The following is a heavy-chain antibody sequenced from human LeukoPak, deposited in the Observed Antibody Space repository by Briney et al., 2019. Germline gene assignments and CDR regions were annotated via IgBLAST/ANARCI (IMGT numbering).Heavy chain of an antibody. J-gene: IGHJ4*02. CDR1: EGTFSSYA. CDR3: AREVSAVAGTRLYYFDY. CDR2: IIPIFGTA. V-gene: IGHV1-69*05. D-gene: IGHD6-19*01. Sequence: GASVKVSCKASEGTFSSYAISWLRQAPGQGLEWMVSIIPIFGTANYAQKFQGRVTITTDESTSTAYMELSSLRSEDTAVYYCAREVSAVAGTRLYYFDYWGQGTLVTVSS.